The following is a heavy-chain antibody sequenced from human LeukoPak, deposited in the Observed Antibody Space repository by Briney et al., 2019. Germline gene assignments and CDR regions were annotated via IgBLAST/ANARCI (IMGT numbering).Heavy chain of an antibody. J-gene: IGHJ1*01. D-gene: IGHD1-26*01. CDR3: ARGPRTSGSYWRPLAEYFQH. V-gene: IGHV4-34*01. Sequence: SETLSLTCAVYGDSFSGHYWSWIRQPPGKGLEWIGEINHSGSTNYKPSLKSRVTIAVDTSKNQFSLKLSSVTAADTAVYYCARGPRTSGSYWRPLAEYFQHWGQGTLVTVSS. CDR1: GDSFSGHY. CDR2: INHSGST.